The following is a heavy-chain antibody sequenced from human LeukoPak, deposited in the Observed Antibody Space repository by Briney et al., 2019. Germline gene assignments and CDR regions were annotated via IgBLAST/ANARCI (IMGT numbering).Heavy chain of an antibody. D-gene: IGHD1-26*01. CDR2: ISSSSSYI. CDR1: GFTFSSYS. Sequence: GGSLRLSCAASGFTFSSYSMNWVRQAPGKGLEWVSSISSSSSYIYYADSVKGRFTISRDNAKNSLYLQMNSLRAEDTAVYYFAREMKMGATTQVTYWGQGTLVTVSS. J-gene: IGHJ4*02. CDR3: AREMKMGATTQVTY. V-gene: IGHV3-21*01.